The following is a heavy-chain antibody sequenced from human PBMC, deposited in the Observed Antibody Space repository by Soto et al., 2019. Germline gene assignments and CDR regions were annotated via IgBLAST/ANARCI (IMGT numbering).Heavy chain of an antibody. CDR1: GGSISSSNW. CDR2: IYHSGST. V-gene: IGHV4-4*02. J-gene: IGHJ3*02. D-gene: IGHD2-15*01. CDR3: ARRGIGYCSGGSCPDAFDI. Sequence: QVQLQESGPGLVKPSGTLSLTCAVSGGSISSSNWWSWVRQPPGKGLEWIGEIYHSGSTNYNPSLKGRVTISVDKSKNQFSLKLSSVTAADTAVYYCARRGIGYCSGGSCPDAFDIWGQGTMVTVSS.